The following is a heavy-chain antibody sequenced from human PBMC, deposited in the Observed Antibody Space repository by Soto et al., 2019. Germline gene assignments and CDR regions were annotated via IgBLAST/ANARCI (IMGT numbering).Heavy chain of an antibody. Sequence: QVQLVQSGAEVKKPGSSVKVSCKASGGTFSSYAISWVRQAPGQGLEWMGGIIPIFGTANYAQKFQGRVTITADKSASTAYMELSSLRSEDTAVYYCERGYFWSGYQTVYNDGMDVWGQGTTL. D-gene: IGHD3-3*01. CDR3: ERGYFWSGYQTVYNDGMDV. CDR1: GGTFSSYA. CDR2: IIPIFGTA. V-gene: IGHV1-69*06. J-gene: IGHJ6*02.